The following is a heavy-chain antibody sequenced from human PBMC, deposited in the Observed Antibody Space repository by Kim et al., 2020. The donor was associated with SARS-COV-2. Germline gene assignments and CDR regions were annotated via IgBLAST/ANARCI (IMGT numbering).Heavy chain of an antibody. CDR3: SKTRTTSGDYLDY. V-gene: IGHV4-28*01. Sequence: SETLSLTCAVSGYSISSSHWWGWIRQPPGKALGWIGYIYYSGIAYYNPSLKSRVTMSIDTSKNQFSLNLSSVTAVDTAVYYCSKTRTTSGDYLDYWCQGTLVTVSS. CDR1: GYSISSSHW. CDR2: IYYSGIA. D-gene: IGHD1-1*01. J-gene: IGHJ4*02.